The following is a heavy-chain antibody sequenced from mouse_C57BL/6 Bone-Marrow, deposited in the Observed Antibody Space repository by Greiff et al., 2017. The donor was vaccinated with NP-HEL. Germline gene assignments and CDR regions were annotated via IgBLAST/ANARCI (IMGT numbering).Heavy chain of an antibody. J-gene: IGHJ2*01. Sequence: DVKLVESGGGLVQPGESLKLSCESNEYEFPSHDMSWVRTTPEKRLELVAAITSDGGSTYYPDTMERRFIISRDNTKKTLYLQMSSLRSEDTALYYCARSHYDGYPYYFDYWGQGTTLTVSS. V-gene: IGHV5-2*01. CDR2: ITSDGGST. CDR1: EYEFPSHD. D-gene: IGHD2-3*01. CDR3: ARSHYDGYPYYFDY.